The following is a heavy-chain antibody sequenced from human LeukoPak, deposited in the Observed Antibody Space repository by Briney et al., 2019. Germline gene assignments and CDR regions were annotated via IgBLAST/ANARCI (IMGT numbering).Heavy chain of an antibody. CDR1: GFTFSSYE. V-gene: IGHV3-48*03. Sequence: GGSLRLSCAASGFTFSSYEMNWVRQAPGKGLEWVSYISSSGSTIYYADSVKGRFTISRDNAKNSLYLQMNSLRAEDTAVYYGARDGYLSPYYYYYYMDVWGKGTTVTVSS. D-gene: IGHD5-18*01. J-gene: IGHJ6*03. CDR3: ARDGYLSPYYYYYYMDV. CDR2: ISSSGSTI.